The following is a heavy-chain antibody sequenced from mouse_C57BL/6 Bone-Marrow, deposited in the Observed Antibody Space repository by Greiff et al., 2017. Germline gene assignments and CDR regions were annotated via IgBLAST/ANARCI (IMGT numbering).Heavy chain of an antibody. V-gene: IGHV1-64*01. D-gene: IGHD2-12*01. CDR1: GYTFTSYW. CDR2: IHPNSGST. J-gene: IGHJ3*01. Sequence: VQLQQPGAELVKPGASVKLSCKASGYTFTSYWMHWVKQRPGQGLEWIGMIHPNSGSTNYNEKFKSKATLTVDKSSSTAYMQLSSLTSEDAAVYYCARERYSPFAYWGQGTLVTVSA. CDR3: ARERYSPFAY.